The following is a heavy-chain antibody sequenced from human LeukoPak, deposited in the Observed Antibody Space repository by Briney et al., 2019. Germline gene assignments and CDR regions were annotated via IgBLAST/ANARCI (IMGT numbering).Heavy chain of an antibody. V-gene: IGHV3-23*01. CDR1: GFTFSSYA. CDR3: AKPFFRGVIEIFDY. D-gene: IGHD3-16*02. CDR2: ISGSGGST. J-gene: IGHJ4*02. Sequence: GGSLRLSCAASGFTFSSYAMSWVHQAPGKGLEWVSAISGSGGSTYYADSVKGRFTISRDNSKNTLYLQMNSLRAEDTAVYYCAKPFFRGVIEIFDYWGQGTLVTVSS.